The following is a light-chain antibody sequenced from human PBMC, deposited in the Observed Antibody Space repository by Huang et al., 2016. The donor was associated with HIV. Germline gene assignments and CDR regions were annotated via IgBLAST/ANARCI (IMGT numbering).Light chain of an antibody. Sequence: DIQMTQSPSSLSASLGDRVTITCRTSEGIDTYLNWSQQKPGTSPKLLIYRASRLQSGVPSRVSGSGSGTHFTLTISSLQPEDFATYYCQQSYITPRTFGQGTKVDIK. CDR2: RAS. CDR3: QQSYITPRT. CDR1: EGIDTY. V-gene: IGKV1-39*01. J-gene: IGKJ2*01.